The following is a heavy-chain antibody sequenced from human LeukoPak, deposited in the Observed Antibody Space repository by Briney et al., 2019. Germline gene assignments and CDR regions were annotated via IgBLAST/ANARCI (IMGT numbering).Heavy chain of an antibody. J-gene: IGHJ3*02. CDR1: GYSISSGHY. Sequence: SETLSLTCTVSGYSISSGHYWSWIRQPPGKGLEWIGYIYYSGSTNYNPSLKSRVTISVDTSKNQFSLKLSSVTAADTAVYYCARDLYCSGGSCYPDAFDIWGQGTMVTVSS. CDR2: IYYSGST. V-gene: IGHV4-61*01. CDR3: ARDLYCSGGSCYPDAFDI. D-gene: IGHD2-15*01.